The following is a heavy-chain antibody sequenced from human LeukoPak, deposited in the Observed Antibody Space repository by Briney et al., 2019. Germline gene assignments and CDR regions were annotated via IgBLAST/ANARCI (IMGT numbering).Heavy chain of an antibody. D-gene: IGHD3-9*01. J-gene: IGHJ4*02. Sequence: GGSLRLSCAASGFTFSSYAMAWVRQGPGKGLQWVSAISGSGGTTYYADSVKGRFTISRDNSKNTPYLQMNRLRGEDTAVYYCAKSGHDILIGYRFDFWGQGTLVTVSS. CDR3: AKSGHDILIGYRFDF. CDR2: ISGSGGTT. CDR1: GFTFSSYA. V-gene: IGHV3-23*01.